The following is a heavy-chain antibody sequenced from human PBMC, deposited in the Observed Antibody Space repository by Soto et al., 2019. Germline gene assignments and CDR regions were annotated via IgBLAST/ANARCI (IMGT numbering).Heavy chain of an antibody. D-gene: IGHD6-19*01. CDR2: IGSTGTVT. J-gene: IGHJ4*02. V-gene: IGHV3-23*01. Sequence: GGSLRLSCAASGLTFSSYAMSWVRQAPGKGLEWVSAIGSTGTVTFYADSVKGRFTISRDNSKNTLYLQMNSLRAEDTAIYYCAKGTPDNSGSTVSRFDYWGQGTLVTVSS. CDR1: GLTFSSYA. CDR3: AKGTPDNSGSTVSRFDY.